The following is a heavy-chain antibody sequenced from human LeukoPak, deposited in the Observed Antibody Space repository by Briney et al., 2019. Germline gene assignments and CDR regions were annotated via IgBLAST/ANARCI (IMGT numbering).Heavy chain of an antibody. V-gene: IGHV3-23*01. CDR3: AKPPVTIFGVVYYYFDY. D-gene: IGHD3-3*01. J-gene: IGHJ4*02. CDR2: ISGSGGST. CDR1: GFTFSSYA. Sequence: GGSLRLSCAASGFTFSSYAMSWVRQAPGKGLEWVSAISGSGGSTYYADSVKGRFTISRDNSKNTLYLQMNSLRAEDTAVYYCAKPPVTIFGVVYYYFDYWGQGTLVTVSS.